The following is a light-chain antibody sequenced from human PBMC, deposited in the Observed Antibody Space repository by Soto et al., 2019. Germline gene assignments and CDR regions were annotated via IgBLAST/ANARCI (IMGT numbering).Light chain of an antibody. V-gene: IGLV1-51*01. CDR2: DNN. CDR3: GTWDSSLSTVV. CDR1: SSNIGDNY. Sequence: QSVLTQPPSVSAAPGQKVTISCSGSSSNIGDNYVSWYQQLPGTAPKLLIYDNNKRPSGMPDRFSGSKSGTTATLGITGLQTGDEADYYCGTWDSSLSTVVFGGGTKVTVL. J-gene: IGLJ2*01.